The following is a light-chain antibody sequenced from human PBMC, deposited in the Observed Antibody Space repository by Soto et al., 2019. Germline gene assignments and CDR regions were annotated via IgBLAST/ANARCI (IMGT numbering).Light chain of an antibody. Sequence: DIQMTQSPSSLSASVGDRVSITCRASQSISIYLNWYQQKPGKAPKLLIYDASSLESGVPQRFSGSGSGTEFTLTISSLQTDDFSTYYCQQYHSYWTFGQGTKVDI. CDR3: QQYHSYWT. J-gene: IGKJ1*01. CDR2: DAS. CDR1: QSISIY. V-gene: IGKV1-5*01.